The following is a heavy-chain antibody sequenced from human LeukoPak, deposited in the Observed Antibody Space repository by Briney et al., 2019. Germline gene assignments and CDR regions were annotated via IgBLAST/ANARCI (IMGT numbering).Heavy chain of an antibody. CDR1: GFTFRTSA. CDR3: VNTHYYDSSGDYYFDY. V-gene: IGHV3-23*01. J-gene: IGHJ4*02. D-gene: IGHD3-22*01. Sequence: GGSLRLSCAASGFTFRTSAFSWVRQSPGRGLEWVSTVGTDSDTYYADSVKGRFTISRDNSKNTVYLQMNSLRAEDTAVYYCVNTHYYDSSGDYYFDYWGQGTLVTVSS. CDR2: VGTDSDT.